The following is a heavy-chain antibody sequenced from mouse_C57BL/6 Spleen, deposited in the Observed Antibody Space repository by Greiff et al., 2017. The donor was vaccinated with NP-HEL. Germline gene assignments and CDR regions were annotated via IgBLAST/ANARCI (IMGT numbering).Heavy chain of an antibody. CDR3: ARGGYYSNKYYAMDY. CDR2: IYPGDGDT. V-gene: IGHV1-82*01. CDR1: GYAFSSSW. J-gene: IGHJ4*01. D-gene: IGHD2-5*01. Sequence: QVQLQQSGPELVKPGASVKISCKASGYAFSSSWMNWVKQRSGKGLEWIGRIYPGDGDTNYNGKFKGKATLTADKSSSTAYMQLSSLTSEDSAVYFCARGGYYSNKYYAMDYWGQGTSVTVSS.